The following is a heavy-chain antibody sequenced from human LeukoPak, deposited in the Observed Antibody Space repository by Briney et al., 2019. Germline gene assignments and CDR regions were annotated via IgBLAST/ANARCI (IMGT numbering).Heavy chain of an antibody. V-gene: IGHV4-39*01. CDR2: VYYTGST. D-gene: IGHD2-21*02. J-gene: IGHJ6*02. CDR3: ARRDNYYGMDV. CDR1: GGTISNDRCY. Sequence: SETLSLTCTVSGGTISNDRCYWGWVRQPPGKGLEWIGSVYYTGSTYYNPSLKNRVTVSVDTSKNQFSLKLSSMTAIDAAVFYCARRDNYYGMDVWGQGITISVS.